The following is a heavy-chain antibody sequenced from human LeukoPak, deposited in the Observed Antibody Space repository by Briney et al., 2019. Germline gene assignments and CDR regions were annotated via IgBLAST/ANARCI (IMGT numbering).Heavy chain of an antibody. J-gene: IGHJ4*02. Sequence: SETLSFTCTVSGGSVSSYYWSWIRQPAGKGLEWIGRIYTSGSTKNNPSLKSRVTMPVDMSKNQFSLKLSSVTAADTAVYYCARTPHRGGFDSWGQGTLVTVSS. CDR2: IYTSGST. CDR3: ARTPHRGGFDS. D-gene: IGHD3-16*01. V-gene: IGHV4-4*07. CDR1: GGSVSSYY.